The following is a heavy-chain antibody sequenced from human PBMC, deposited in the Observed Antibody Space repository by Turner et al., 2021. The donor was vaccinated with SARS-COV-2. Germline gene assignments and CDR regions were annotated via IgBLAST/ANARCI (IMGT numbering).Heavy chain of an antibody. Sequence: QVQRVESGGGVVQPGRSLRLSCAASGFTFSRYGMHWVRQALGKGLEWVAGIWYDGSNKYYGDSVKGRFTISRDNSKNTLYLQMNSLRAEDTAVYYCARGKEWELSYWGQGTLVTVSS. CDR1: GFTFSRYG. D-gene: IGHD1-26*01. CDR3: ARGKEWELSY. J-gene: IGHJ4*02. CDR2: IWYDGSNK. V-gene: IGHV3-33*01.